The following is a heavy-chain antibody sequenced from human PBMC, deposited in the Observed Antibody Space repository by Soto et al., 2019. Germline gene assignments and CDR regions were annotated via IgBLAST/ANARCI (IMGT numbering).Heavy chain of an antibody. CDR3: ARGEAIVGATTTMYYFDY. CDR1: GGSVSSGSYY. J-gene: IGHJ4*02. CDR2: IYYSGST. D-gene: IGHD1-26*01. Sequence: SETLSLTCTVSGGSVSSGSYYWSWIRQPPGKGLEWIGYIYYSGSTNYNPSLKSRVTISVETSKNQFSLKLSSVTAADTAVYYCARGEAIVGATTTMYYFDYWGQGTLVTVSS. V-gene: IGHV4-61*01.